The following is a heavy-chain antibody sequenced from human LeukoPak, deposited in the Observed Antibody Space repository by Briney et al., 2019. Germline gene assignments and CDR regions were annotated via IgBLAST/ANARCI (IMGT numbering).Heavy chain of an antibody. Sequence: GGSLRLSCAASGFTVSSNYMSWVRQAPGKGLEWVSGISWNSDSIGYADSVKGRFTISRDNAKNSLYLQMNSLRAEDTALYYCTKDLYYYDSSGYSYCFDYWGQGTLVTVSS. D-gene: IGHD3-22*01. CDR1: GFTVSSNY. J-gene: IGHJ4*02. V-gene: IGHV3-9*01. CDR2: ISWNSDSI. CDR3: TKDLYYYDSSGYSYCFDY.